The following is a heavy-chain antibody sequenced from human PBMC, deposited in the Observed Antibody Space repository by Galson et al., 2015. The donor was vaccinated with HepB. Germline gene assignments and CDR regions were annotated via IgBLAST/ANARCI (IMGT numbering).Heavy chain of an antibody. J-gene: IGHJ4*02. V-gene: IGHV3-33*01. CDR1: GFTSSTYG. D-gene: IGHD3-22*01. CDR3: ARRGTSSGYYYADY. CDR2: IWFDGSNE. Sequence: SLRLSCAASGFTSSTYGMYWVRQAPGKGLEWVSIIWFDGSNEDHADSVKGRFTISRDNAKNTLYLEINSVRAEDTAVYYCARRGTSSGYYYADYWGQGTLVTVSS.